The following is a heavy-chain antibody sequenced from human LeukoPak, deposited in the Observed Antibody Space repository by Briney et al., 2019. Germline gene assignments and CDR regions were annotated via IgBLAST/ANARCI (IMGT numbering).Heavy chain of an antibody. CDR3: TTAHSITIFGVS. Sequence: PGGSLRLSCAASGFTFSNAWMSWVRQAPGKGLEWVGRIKSKTDGGTTDYAAPVKGRFTISRDDSKNTLYLQMNSLKTEDTAVYYCTTAHSITIFGVSWGQGTMGTVSS. CDR1: GFTFSNAW. V-gene: IGHV3-15*01. CDR2: IKSKTDGGTT. J-gene: IGHJ3*01. D-gene: IGHD3-3*01.